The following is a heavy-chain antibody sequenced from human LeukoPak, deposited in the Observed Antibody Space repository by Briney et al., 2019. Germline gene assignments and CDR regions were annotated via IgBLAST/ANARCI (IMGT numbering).Heavy chain of an antibody. CDR3: ARRTGYCSSASCSPYDY. CDR1: GGSISSGDYY. J-gene: IGHJ4*02. Sequence: SQTLSLTCTVSGGSISSGDYYWSWIRQPPGKGLEWIGYIYYSGSTYYNPSLKSRVTISVDTSKNQFSLKLSSVTAADTAVYYCARRTGYCSSASCSPYDYWGQGTLVTVSS. V-gene: IGHV4-30-4*08. CDR2: IYYSGST. D-gene: IGHD2-2*01.